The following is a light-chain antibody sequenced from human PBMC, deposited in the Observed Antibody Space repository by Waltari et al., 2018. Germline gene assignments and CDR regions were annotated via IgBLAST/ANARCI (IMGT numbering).Light chain of an antibody. J-gene: IGLJ1*01. CDR1: SSDVGGYNY. CDR2: DVS. V-gene: IGLV2-14*01. Sequence: QSALTQPASVSGSPGQSITISCTGTSSDVGGYNYVSWYQQHPGKATKLMIYDVSKRPSGVSNRFSWSKSCNTASLTISGLQAEHEADYYCSSYTSSTVFGTGTKVTVL. CDR3: SSYTSSTV.